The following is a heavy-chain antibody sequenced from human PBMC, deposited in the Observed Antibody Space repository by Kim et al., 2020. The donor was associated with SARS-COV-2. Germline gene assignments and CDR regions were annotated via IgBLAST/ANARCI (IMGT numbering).Heavy chain of an antibody. CDR1: GFSVSSSY. J-gene: IGHJ5*02. CDR2: LYAGGSA. Sequence: GGSLRLSCVVSGFSVSSSYVSWARQAPGKGLEWVSILYAGGSAYYADSVKGRFAISRDNSKNTVVLEMNSLRVEDTTTYFCARWNGARAPTSPLSFHPWGQGSLVIVSA. D-gene: IGHD1-1*01. CDR3: ARWNGARAPTSPLSFHP. V-gene: IGHV3-53*01.